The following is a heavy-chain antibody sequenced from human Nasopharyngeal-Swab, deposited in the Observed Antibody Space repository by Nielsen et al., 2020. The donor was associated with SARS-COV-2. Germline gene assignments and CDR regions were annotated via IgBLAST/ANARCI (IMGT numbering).Heavy chain of an antibody. CDR2: INHSGST. CDR3: ARSVCGTCYGIDY. Sequence: SETLSLTCAVYGGSFSGYYWSWIRQPPGKGLEWIGEINHSGSTNYNPSLKSRVTISVDTSKNQFSLKLSSVTAADTALYYCARSVCGTCYGIDYWGQGTLVTVSS. D-gene: IGHD2-15*01. J-gene: IGHJ4*02. V-gene: IGHV4-34*01. CDR1: GGSFSGYY.